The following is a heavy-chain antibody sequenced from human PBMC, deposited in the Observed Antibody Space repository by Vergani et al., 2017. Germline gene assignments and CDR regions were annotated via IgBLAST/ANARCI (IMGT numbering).Heavy chain of an antibody. CDR1: GGSISSYY. CDR2: IYYSGST. Sequence: QVQLQESGPGLVKPSETLSLTCTVSGGSISSYYWSWIRQPPGKGLEWIGYIYYSGSTNYNPSLKSRVTISVDTSKNQFSLKLSSVTAADTAVYYCATSIAVAVDYWGQGTLVTVSS. J-gene: IGHJ4*02. CDR3: ATSIAVAVDY. V-gene: IGHV4-59*08. D-gene: IGHD6-19*01.